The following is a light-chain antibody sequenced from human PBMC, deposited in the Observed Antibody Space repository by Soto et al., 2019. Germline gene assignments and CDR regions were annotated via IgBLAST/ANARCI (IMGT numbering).Light chain of an antibody. Sequence: IVLTQSPGTLSLSPGERATLSCRASQSVTSNYLAWYQQKPGQAPRLVIYDVSLRATGIPDRFSGSGSGTDFTLTISRLEPEDFAVYYCQQYGSSSFTFGGGTKVDIK. J-gene: IGKJ4*01. CDR3: QQYGSSSFT. V-gene: IGKV3-20*01. CDR1: QSVTSNY. CDR2: DVS.